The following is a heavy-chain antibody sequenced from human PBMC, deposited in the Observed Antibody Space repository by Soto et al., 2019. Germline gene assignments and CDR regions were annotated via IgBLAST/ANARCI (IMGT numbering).Heavy chain of an antibody. CDR1: GFTFRSYI. V-gene: IGHV3-21*01. Sequence: EVQLVESGGDLVKPGGSLRLSCAAAGFTFRSYIMNWVRQAPGKGLEWVSSISSGSGYISYADSVKGRFTVSRDNAKNSLYLQMNSLRVEDTAVDFCAREESDTFDYWGQGTLVSVSS. CDR2: ISSGSGYI. CDR3: AREESDTFDY. J-gene: IGHJ4*02.